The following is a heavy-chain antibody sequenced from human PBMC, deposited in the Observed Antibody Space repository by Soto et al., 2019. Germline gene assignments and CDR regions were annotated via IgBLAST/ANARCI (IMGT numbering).Heavy chain of an antibody. CDR2: ISGSGLNT. CDR1: GFTFSSYA. Sequence: PGGSLRLSCAASGFTFSSYAMSWVRQAPGKGLGWVSGISGSGLNTNYADSVKGRFTISRDNSKNTLYLQMNSLRAEDTAVYYCAKMTTRRFDYWGQGTLVTVSS. V-gene: IGHV3-23*01. CDR3: AKMTTRRFDY. D-gene: IGHD4-17*01. J-gene: IGHJ4*02.